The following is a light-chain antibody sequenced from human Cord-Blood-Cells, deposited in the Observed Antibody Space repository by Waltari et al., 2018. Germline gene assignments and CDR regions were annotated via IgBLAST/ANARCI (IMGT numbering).Light chain of an antibody. CDR2: EGR. CDR3: CSYAGSSTFKV. Sequence: QSALTQPASVSGSPGQSITISCTGTSSDVGSYNLVSWYQQHPGKAPKLMIYEGRKRPSGVSDRFSGSKSGNTASLTISWLQAEDEADYYCCSYAGSSTFKVFGGGTKLTVL. J-gene: IGLJ2*01. V-gene: IGLV2-23*03. CDR1: SSDVGSYNL.